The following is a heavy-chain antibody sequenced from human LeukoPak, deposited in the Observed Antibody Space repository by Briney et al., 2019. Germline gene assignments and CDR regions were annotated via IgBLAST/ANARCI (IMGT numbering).Heavy chain of an antibody. Sequence: AESLRLSCAASGFCFSGFYMSWIRQPPGMGLEWISYSGTRRNPIYHADSAKGRFTISRDDAKNSLYLQMNSLRDEDTAVYFCAREARGSGRDFDYWGQGILVTVSS. J-gene: IGHJ4*02. CDR2: SGTRRNPI. D-gene: IGHD1-26*01. V-gene: IGHV3-11*01. CDR1: GFCFSGFY. CDR3: AREARGSGRDFDY.